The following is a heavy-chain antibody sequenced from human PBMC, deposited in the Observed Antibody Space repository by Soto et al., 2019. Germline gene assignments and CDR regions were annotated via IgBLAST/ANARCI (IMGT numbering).Heavy chain of an antibody. J-gene: IGHJ4*02. CDR1: GGSITNNNY. V-gene: IGHV4-4*07. CDR2: IYSGGST. Sequence: SETLSLTCTVSGGSITNNNYWSWIRQPPGKGLEWIGRIYSGGSTNYNPSLKSPVTLSVDASKHQFSRKLTAVTAAYTAVYYCARGPGGFGELSFDYWGQGTMVTVSS. CDR3: ARGPGGFGELSFDY. D-gene: IGHD3-10*01.